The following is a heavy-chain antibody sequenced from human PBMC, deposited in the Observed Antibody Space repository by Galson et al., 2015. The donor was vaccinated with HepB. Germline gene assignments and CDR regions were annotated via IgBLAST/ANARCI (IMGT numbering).Heavy chain of an antibody. Sequence: SLRLSCAASGFTFSSYAMSWVRQAPGKGLEWVSAISGSGGSTYYADSVKGRFTISRDNSKNTLYLQMNSLRAEDTAVYYCAKESYCGGDCYSYYYYGMDVWGQGTTVTVSS. D-gene: IGHD2-21*02. J-gene: IGHJ6*02. V-gene: IGHV3-23*01. CDR1: GFTFSSYA. CDR3: AKESYCGGDCYSYYYYGMDV. CDR2: ISGSGGST.